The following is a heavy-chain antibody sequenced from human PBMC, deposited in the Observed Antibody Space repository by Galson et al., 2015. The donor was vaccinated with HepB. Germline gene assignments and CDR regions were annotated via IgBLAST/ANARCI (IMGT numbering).Heavy chain of an antibody. CDR1: GGTFSSYA. V-gene: IGHV1-69*13. D-gene: IGHD3-3*01. J-gene: IGHJ6*02. CDR2: IIPIFGTA. Sequence: SVKVSCKASGGTFSSYAISWVRQAPGQGLEWMGGIIPIFGTANYAQKFQGRVTITADESTSTAYMELSSLRSEDTAVYYCARVEPHYDFWSGGDYYYYGMDVWGQGTTVTVSS. CDR3: ARVEPHYDFWSGGDYYYYGMDV.